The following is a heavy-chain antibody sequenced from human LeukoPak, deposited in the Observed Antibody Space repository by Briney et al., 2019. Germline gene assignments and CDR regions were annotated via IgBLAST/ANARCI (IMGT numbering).Heavy chain of an antibody. CDR3: ARGGGGSGY. J-gene: IGHJ4*02. V-gene: IGHV3-7*03. CDR2: IKQDGSEK. CDR1: GFNFSIYW. Sequence: GVSLRLSCAVSGFNFSIYWMSWVRQAPGKGLEWVANIKQDGSEKYYVDSVKGRFTISRDNAKNSLYLQMNSLRAEDTAVYHCARGGGGSGYWGQGTLVTVSS.